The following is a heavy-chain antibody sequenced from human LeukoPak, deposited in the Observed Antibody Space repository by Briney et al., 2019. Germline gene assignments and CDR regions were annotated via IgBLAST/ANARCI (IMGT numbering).Heavy chain of an antibody. CDR3: AKGLSALNYDFWSGTNY. CDR2: ISGSGGST. V-gene: IGHV3-23*01. CDR1: GFTFSSYA. D-gene: IGHD3-3*01. J-gene: IGHJ4*02. Sequence: PGGSLRLSCAASGFTFSSYAMSWVRQAPGKGLEWVSAISGSGGSTYYADSVKGRFTISRDNSKNTLYLQMNSLRAEDTAVYYCAKGLSALNYDFWSGTNYWGQGTLVTVSS.